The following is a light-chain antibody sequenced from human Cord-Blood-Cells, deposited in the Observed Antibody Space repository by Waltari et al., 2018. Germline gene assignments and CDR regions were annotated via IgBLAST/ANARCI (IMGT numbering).Light chain of an antibody. Sequence: QSALPQPAPVSGSPGQSITISCTGTSSDVGSYNPGPWYQQHPGKAPQLMIYEGSKRPSGVSNRFSGSKSGNTASLTISGLQAEDEADYYCCSYAGSSTPNWVFGGGTKLTVL. CDR1: SSDVGSYNP. V-gene: IGLV2-23*01. CDR3: CSYAGSSTPNWV. J-gene: IGLJ3*02. CDR2: EGS.